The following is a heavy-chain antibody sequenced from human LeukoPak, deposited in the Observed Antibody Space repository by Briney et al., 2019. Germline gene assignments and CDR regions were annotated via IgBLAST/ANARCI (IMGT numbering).Heavy chain of an antibody. CDR3: AKDDCSGGSCYYYGMDV. V-gene: IGHV3-23*01. CDR2: ISGRTGGT. CDR1: GFTFNTNA. Sequence: PGGSLRLSCAASGFTFNTNAMSWVRQAPGKGLEWVSAISGRTGGTYYADSVKGRFTISRDNSKNTLYLQMNSLRAEDTAVYYCAKDDCSGGSCYYYGMDVWGQGTTVTVSS. D-gene: IGHD2-15*01. J-gene: IGHJ6*02.